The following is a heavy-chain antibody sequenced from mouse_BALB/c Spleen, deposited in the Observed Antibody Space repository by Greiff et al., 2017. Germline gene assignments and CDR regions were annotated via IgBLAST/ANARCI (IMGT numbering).Heavy chain of an antibody. D-gene: IGHD2-4*01. CDR1: GYTFTSYW. CDR3: ANYDGSFYAMDY. Sequence: QVQLKQPGAELVKPGASVKLSCKASGYTFTSYWMHWVKQRPGQGLEWIGEIDPSDSYTNYNQKFKGKATLTVDKSSSTAYMQLSSLTSEDSAVYYCANYDGSFYAMDYWGQGTSVTVSS. V-gene: IGHV1-69*02. CDR2: IDPSDSYT. J-gene: IGHJ4*01.